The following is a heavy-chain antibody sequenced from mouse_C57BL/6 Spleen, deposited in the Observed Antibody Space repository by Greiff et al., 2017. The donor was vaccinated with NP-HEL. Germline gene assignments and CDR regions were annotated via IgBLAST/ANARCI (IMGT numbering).Heavy chain of an antibody. CDR3: ARGDYDRGWFAY. CDR2: ISGGGGNT. Sequence: EVKLMESGGGLVKPGGSLKLSCAASGFTFSSYTMSWVRQTPEKRREWVATISGGGGNTYYPDSGKGRFTISRDNAKNTLYLQMCSLRSEETALYYCARGDYDRGWFAYWGQGTLVTVSA. V-gene: IGHV5-9*01. CDR1: GFTFSSYT. J-gene: IGHJ3*01. D-gene: IGHD2-4*01.